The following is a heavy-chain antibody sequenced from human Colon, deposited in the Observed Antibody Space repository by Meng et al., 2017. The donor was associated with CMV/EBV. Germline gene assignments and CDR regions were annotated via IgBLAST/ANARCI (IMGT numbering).Heavy chain of an antibody. Sequence: GESLKISCAASGFTFSSYWMSWVRQAPGKGLEWVTMISFDGNKNYSTDSVKGRFTISRDNSKNMVYLQMNSLRAEDTAVYYCLRGATVRGGGYFDYWGQGTLVTVSS. D-gene: IGHD3-10*01. CDR2: ISFDGNKN. J-gene: IGHJ4*02. CDR3: LRGATVRGGGYFDY. V-gene: IGHV3-30*03. CDR1: GFTFSSYW.